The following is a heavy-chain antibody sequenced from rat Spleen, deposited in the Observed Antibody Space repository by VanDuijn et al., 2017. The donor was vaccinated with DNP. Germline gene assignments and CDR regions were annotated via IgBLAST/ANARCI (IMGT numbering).Heavy chain of an antibody. CDR1: GFTFSSFP. V-gene: IGHV5-46*01. D-gene: IGHD1-2*01. J-gene: IGHJ3*01. Sequence: EVQLVESGGGLVQPGRSMKLSCAASGFTFSSFPMAWVRQAPTKGLEWVATISFDGSSTHYRDSVKGRFTISRDNAESTLYLQMDSLRSEDTATYYCARDFYTIYIPFAYWGQGTLVTVSS. CDR2: ISFDGSST. CDR3: ARDFYTIYIPFAY.